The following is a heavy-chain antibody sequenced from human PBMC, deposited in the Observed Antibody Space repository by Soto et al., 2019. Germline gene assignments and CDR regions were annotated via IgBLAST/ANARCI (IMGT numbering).Heavy chain of an antibody. D-gene: IGHD6-13*01. CDR3: AKFGSSWYNYFDY. J-gene: IGHJ4*02. Sequence: EVQLLESGGGLVQPGGSLRLSCAASGFTFRNYAMSWVRQAPGKGLEWVSAISGSGGSTYYADSVKGRFTISRDNSKNTLYLQMNSLIAEDTAVYYCAKFGSSWYNYFDYWGQGTLVTVSS. CDR2: ISGSGGST. CDR1: GFTFRNYA. V-gene: IGHV3-23*01.